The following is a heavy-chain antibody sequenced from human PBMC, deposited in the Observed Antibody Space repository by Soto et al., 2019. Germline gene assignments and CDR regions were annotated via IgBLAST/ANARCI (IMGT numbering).Heavy chain of an antibody. CDR2: IFHSGNA. V-gene: IGHV4-59*01. Sequence: SETLSLTCTVSGGSMRNVYWSWIRQPPEKRLEWIGFIFHSGNAKYNPSLKSRVTISIDTSKSQFSLSLDSVTAADTAVYFCARGHAPTLPFDYWGLGTLVTVSS. CDR1: GGSMRNVY. D-gene: IGHD2-15*01. J-gene: IGHJ4*01. CDR3: ARGHAPTLPFDY.